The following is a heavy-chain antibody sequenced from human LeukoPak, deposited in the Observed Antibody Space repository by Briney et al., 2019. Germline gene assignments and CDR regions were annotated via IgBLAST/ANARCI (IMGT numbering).Heavy chain of an antibody. J-gene: IGHJ4*02. CDR1: GGSISSSSYY. D-gene: IGHD3-10*01. CDR3: ARVYGYYGSGRLDY. CDR2: IYYSGST. V-gene: IGHV4-39*07. Sequence: SETLSLTCTVSGGSISSSSYYWGWIRQPPGKGLAWIGSIYYSGSTYYNPSLKSRVTISVDTSKNQFSLKLSSVTAADTAVYYCARVYGYYGSGRLDYWGQGTLVTVSS.